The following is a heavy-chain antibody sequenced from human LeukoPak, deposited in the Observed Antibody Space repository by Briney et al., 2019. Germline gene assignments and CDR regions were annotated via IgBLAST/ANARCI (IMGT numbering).Heavy chain of an antibody. CDR1: GFTFSSYA. D-gene: IGHD1-7*01. CDR3: ARGPQLELLPFIY. J-gene: IGHJ4*02. CDR2: MSYDGSNK. Sequence: GRSLRLSCAASGFTFSSYAMHWVRQAPGKGLEGVAVMSYDGSNKYYADSVKGRFTISRDNSKNTLYLQMNSLRAEDTAVYYCARGPQLELLPFIYWGQGTLVTVSS. V-gene: IGHV3-30*01.